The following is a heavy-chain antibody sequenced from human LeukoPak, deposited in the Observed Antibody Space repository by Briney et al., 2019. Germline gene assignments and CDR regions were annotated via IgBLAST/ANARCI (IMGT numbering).Heavy chain of an antibody. CDR1: GGSISSSN. CDR2: ISVTNGNT. J-gene: IGHJ4*02. V-gene: IGHV3-23*01. Sequence: PSETLSLTCAVSGGSISSSNWWSWVRQAPGKGLEWVSAISVTNGNTYYADSVKGRFTISRDNSKFMLYLQMNSLRAEDTAVYYCAKDLSYGYKDWGQGTLVTVSS. CDR3: AKDLSYGYKD. D-gene: IGHD3-16*01.